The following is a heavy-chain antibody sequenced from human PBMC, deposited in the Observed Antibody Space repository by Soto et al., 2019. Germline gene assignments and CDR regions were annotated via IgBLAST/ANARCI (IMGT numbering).Heavy chain of an antibody. CDR2: INAGNGNT. CDR1: GYTFTNYP. J-gene: IGHJ6*02. Sequence: QVQLVQSGAEVKKPGASVKVSCKASGYTFTNYPMHWVRQAPGQRLEWMGWINAGNGNTKYSQEFQGRVTISRDTSASTIYMELSSLRSEDTAVYYCARESGRGSEDVWGQGTTVTVSS. D-gene: IGHD1-26*01. CDR3: ARESGRGSEDV. V-gene: IGHV1-3*01.